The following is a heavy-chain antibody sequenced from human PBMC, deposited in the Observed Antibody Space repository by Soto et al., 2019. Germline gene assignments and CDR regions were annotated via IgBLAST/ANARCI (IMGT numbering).Heavy chain of an antibody. CDR3: AKGAATIYYFDY. CDR2: ISWNSGSI. CDR1: GFTFDDYA. Sequence: PGGSLRLSCAASGFTFDDYAMHWVRQAPGKGLEWVSGISWNSGSIGYADSVKGRFTTSRDNAKNSLYLQMNSLRAEDTALYYCAKGAATIYYFDYWGQGTLVTVSS. J-gene: IGHJ4*02. D-gene: IGHD2-15*01. V-gene: IGHV3-9*01.